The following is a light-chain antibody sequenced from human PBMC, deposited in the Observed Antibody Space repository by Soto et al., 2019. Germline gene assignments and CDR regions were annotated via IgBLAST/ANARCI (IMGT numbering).Light chain of an antibody. V-gene: IGKV1D-12*01. CDR1: QGISTC. CDR3: QHADSFPLIS. Sequence: DIQRTQSPSSVSASVGDGVTITCRASQGISTCLGWYHQRPGKVPKLLNYAASSLQSGIPSRFRGTGSGKDFSLTISSLQPEDFATYYCQHADSFPLISYGQGTRLEI. CDR2: AAS. J-gene: IGKJ5*01.